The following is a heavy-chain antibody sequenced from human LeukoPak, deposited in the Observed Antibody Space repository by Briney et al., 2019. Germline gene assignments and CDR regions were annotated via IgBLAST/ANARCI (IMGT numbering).Heavy chain of an antibody. CDR2: ISSSGSTI. CDR3: ARNTVLYSTTFDY. V-gene: IGHV3-11*01. D-gene: IGHD4-11*01. J-gene: IGHJ4*02. CDR1: GFTFSDYY. Sequence: KPGGSLRLSCAASGFTFSDYYMSWIRQAPGKGLEWVSYISSSGSTIYYADSVKGRFTISRDNSKNTLYLQMNSLRAEDTAVYYCARNTVLYSTTFDYWGQGTLVTVSS.